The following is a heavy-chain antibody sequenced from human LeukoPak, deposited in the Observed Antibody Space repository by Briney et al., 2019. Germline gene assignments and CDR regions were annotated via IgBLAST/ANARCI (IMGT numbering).Heavy chain of an antibody. J-gene: IGHJ3*02. CDR3: ARAPNSSDAFDI. Sequence: GGSLRLSCAASGFTVSSNYMSWVRQAPGKGLEWVSVIYSGGSTYYADSVKGRFTISRDNSKNTLYLQMNSLRAEDTAVYYCARAPNSSDAFDIWGQGTMVTVSS. V-gene: IGHV3-66*01. CDR1: GFTVSSNY. CDR2: IYSGGST. D-gene: IGHD2/OR15-2a*01.